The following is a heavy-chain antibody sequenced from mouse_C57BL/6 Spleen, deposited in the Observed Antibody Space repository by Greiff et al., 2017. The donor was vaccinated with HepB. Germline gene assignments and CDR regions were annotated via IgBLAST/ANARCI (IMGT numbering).Heavy chain of an antibody. CDR1: GYAFSSSW. J-gene: IGHJ2*01. D-gene: IGHD1-1*01. CDR3: ARLGTYGSSSFDY. V-gene: IGHV1-82*01. CDR2: IYPGDGDT. Sequence: VQLQQSGPELVKPGASVKISCKASGYAFSSSWMNWVKQRPGKGLEWIGRIYPGDGDTNYNGKFKGKATLTADKSSSTAYMQLSSLTSEDSAVYFCARLGTYGSSSFDYWGQGTTLTVSS.